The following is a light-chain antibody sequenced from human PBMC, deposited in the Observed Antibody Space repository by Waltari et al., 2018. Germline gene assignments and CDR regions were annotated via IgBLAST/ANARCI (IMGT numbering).Light chain of an antibody. Sequence: QSVLTQPPSVSGAPGQRVTISCTGSSSNIGAGYDVHWYQQLPGTAPKLLIYLKNNRPPGVPDRFSGSKSGTSASLAITGLQAEDEADYYCQSYDSSLSASVFGGGTKLTVL. CDR3: QSYDSSLSASV. J-gene: IGLJ3*02. V-gene: IGLV1-40*01. CDR2: LKN. CDR1: SSNIGAGYD.